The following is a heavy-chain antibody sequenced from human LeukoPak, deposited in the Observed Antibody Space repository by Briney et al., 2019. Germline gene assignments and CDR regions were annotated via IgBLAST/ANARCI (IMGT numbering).Heavy chain of an antibody. Sequence: SVKVSCKASGGTFSSYAIGWVRQAPGQGLEWMGRIIPIFGTANYAQKFQGRVTITTDESTSTAYMELSSLRSEDTAVYYCARGHGDHEVYFDYWGQGTLVTVSS. J-gene: IGHJ4*02. V-gene: IGHV1-69*05. CDR3: ARGHGDHEVYFDY. CDR1: GGTFSSYA. D-gene: IGHD4-17*01. CDR2: IIPIFGTA.